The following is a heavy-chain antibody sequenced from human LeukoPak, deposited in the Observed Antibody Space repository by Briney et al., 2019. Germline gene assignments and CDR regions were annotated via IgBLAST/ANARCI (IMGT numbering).Heavy chain of an antibody. CDR2: IYYSGST. V-gene: IGHV4-30-4*08. CDR1: GGSISSGDYY. D-gene: IGHD3-22*01. Sequence: SQTLSLTCTVSGGSISSGDYYWSWTRQPPGKGLEWIGYIYYSGSTYYNPSLKSRVTISVDTSKNQFSLKLSSVTAADTAVYYCARDFKYYYDSSGPYDAFDIWGQGTMVTVSS. J-gene: IGHJ3*02. CDR3: ARDFKYYYDSSGPYDAFDI.